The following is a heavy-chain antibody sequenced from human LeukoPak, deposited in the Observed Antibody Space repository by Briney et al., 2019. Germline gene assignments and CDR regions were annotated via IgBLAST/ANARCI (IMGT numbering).Heavy chain of an antibody. J-gene: IGHJ2*01. Sequence: GGSLRLSCAASGFTFSSYSMNWVRQAPGKGLEWVSYISSSSSTIYYADSVKGRFTISRDNAKNSLYLQMNSLRAEDTAVYYCARVVVVAATRGTWYFDLWGRGTLVTVSS. CDR2: ISSSSSTI. V-gene: IGHV3-48*01. CDR1: GFTFSSYS. CDR3: ARVVVVAATRGTWYFDL. D-gene: IGHD2-15*01.